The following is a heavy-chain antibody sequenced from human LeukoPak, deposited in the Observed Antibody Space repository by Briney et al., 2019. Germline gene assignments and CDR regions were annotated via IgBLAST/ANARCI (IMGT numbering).Heavy chain of an antibody. CDR3: ARDGRGIHYYYDY. CDR2: ISTSGTTI. J-gene: IGHJ4*02. CDR1: GFTFSSYE. V-gene: IGHV3-48*03. D-gene: IGHD3-10*01. Sequence: GGSLRLSCAASGFTFSSYEMNWVRQAPGKGLEWVSYISTSGTTIYYADSVKGRFTISRDNAKNSLYLQMDSLRAEDTAVYYCARDGRGIHYYYDYWGQGTLVTVSS.